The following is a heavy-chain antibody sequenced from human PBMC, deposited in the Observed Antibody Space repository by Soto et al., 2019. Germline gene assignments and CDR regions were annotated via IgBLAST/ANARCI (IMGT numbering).Heavy chain of an antibody. J-gene: IGHJ5*02. Sequence: QLQLQESGPGLVKPSETLSLTCIVSGGSISSSNYYWGWIRQPPGKGLEWIGGIYYSGSTSYNPSLKSRVTISVDTSKTQSALKLSSVAAAGPAVYCCARHSIVVRGFDPWGQGNLVNVSS. CDR2: IYYSGST. D-gene: IGHD3-22*01. CDR3: ARHSIVVRGFDP. CDR1: GGSISSSNYY. V-gene: IGHV4-39*01.